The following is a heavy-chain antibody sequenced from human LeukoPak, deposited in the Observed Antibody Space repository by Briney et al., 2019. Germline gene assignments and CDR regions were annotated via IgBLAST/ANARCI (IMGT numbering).Heavy chain of an antibody. CDR3: ASVDTAMGPYDAFDI. V-gene: IGHV1-18*01. CDR1: GYTFTSYG. CDR2: ISAYNGNT. Sequence: ASVKVSCKASGYTFTSYGISWVRQAPGQGLEWMGWISAYNGNTNYAQKFQGRVTMTRDTSISTAYMELSRLRSDDTAVYYCASVDTAMGPYDAFDIWGQGTMVTVSS. D-gene: IGHD5-18*01. J-gene: IGHJ3*02.